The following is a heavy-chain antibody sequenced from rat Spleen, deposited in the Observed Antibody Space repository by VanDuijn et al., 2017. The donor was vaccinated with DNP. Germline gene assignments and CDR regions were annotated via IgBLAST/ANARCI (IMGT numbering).Heavy chain of an antibody. D-gene: IGHD4-3*01. Sequence: EVQLVESGGGLVSPGRSLKLSCAGSGFTFSDYYMAWVRQAPTKGLDWVASISSDGGHTYYRASVKGRFTISRDNTKNTLYLQMDSLRSDDTATYYCTTQNSGYDYFDYWGQGVMVTVSS. CDR2: ISSDGGHT. J-gene: IGHJ2*01. V-gene: IGHV5-20*01. CDR1: GFTFSDYY. CDR3: TTQNSGYDYFDY.